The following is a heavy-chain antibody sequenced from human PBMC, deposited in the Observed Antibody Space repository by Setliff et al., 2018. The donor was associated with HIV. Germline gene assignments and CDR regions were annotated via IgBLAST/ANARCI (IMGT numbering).Heavy chain of an antibody. CDR2: LYYSGSTS. J-gene: IGHJ5*02. V-gene: IGHV4-39*07. CDR1: GGSISSSTYY. Sequence: PSETLSLTCTVSGGSISSSTYYWGWIRQPPGKGLEWIGTLYYSGSTSYYNPSLKSRVAISVDTSKNQFSLKLRSVTATDTAVYYCARDDVSQAFDPWGQGTLVTVSS. CDR3: ARDDVSQAFDP.